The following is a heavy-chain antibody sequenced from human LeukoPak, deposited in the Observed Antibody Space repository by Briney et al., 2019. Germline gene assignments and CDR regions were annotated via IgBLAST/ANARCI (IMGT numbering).Heavy chain of an antibody. CDR3: AKDGGTHFDH. CDR1: GFTFDDYG. V-gene: IGHV3-48*01. D-gene: IGHD1-26*01. Sequence: GGSLRLSCAASGFTFDDYGMSWVRQAPGKGLEWVSYISSSGTTISYAQSVKGRFTITRDNAQNSLTLHMNTLRADDTAVYYCAKDGGTHFDHWGQGTLVTVSS. CDR2: ISSSGTTI. J-gene: IGHJ4*02.